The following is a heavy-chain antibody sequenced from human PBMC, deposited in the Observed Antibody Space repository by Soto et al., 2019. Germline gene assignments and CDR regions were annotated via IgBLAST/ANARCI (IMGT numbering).Heavy chain of an antibody. Sequence: SGPTLENPTQTLTLTCTFSGFSLSTTGVGVSWIRQPPGKALEWLALIYWHDDKRYSPSLKSRLTITKDTSKNQVVLTMTNMDPVDTAAYYCAHRGGAAVGLYYFDYWGQGALVTVSS. J-gene: IGHJ4*02. D-gene: IGHD6-13*01. CDR2: IYWHDDK. V-gene: IGHV2-5*01. CDR1: GFSLSTTGVG. CDR3: AHRGGAAVGLYYFDY.